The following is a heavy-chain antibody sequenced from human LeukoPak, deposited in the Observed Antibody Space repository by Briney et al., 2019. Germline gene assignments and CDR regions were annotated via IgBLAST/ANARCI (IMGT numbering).Heavy chain of an antibody. V-gene: IGHV3-30-3*01. J-gene: IGHJ6*02. CDR1: GFTFSSYA. CDR2: ISYDGSNK. Sequence: GRSLRLSCAASGFTFSSYAMNWVRQAPGKGLEWVAFISYDGSNKYYADSVKGRFTISRDNSKNTLYLQMNSLRAEDTAVYYCAREPITMVRGVITRYGMDVWGQGTTVTVSS. CDR3: AREPITMVRGVITRYGMDV. D-gene: IGHD3-10*01.